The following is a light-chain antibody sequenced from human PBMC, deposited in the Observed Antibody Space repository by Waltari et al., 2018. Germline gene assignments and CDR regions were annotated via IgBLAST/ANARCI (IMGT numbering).Light chain of an antibody. Sequence: QVVLTQSPSASASLGAPVKLTCTPSSSHSTDTIPCHLQQPEKGPRYLMKVNSDGIYTKGDGIPDRFSGSSLGAERYLTISSLQSEDEADYYCQTWGTYTQRMFGGGTKLTVL. V-gene: IGLV4-69*01. J-gene: IGLJ3*02. CDR1: SSHSTDT. CDR2: VNSDGIY. CDR3: QTWGTYTQRM.